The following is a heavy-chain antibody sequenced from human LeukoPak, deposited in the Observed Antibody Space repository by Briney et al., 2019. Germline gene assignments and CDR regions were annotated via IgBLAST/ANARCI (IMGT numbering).Heavy chain of an antibody. J-gene: IGHJ4*02. CDR2: LWYDGSNK. CDR1: GFTFSSYA. Sequence: GGSLRLSCAASGFTFSSYAMHWVRQAPGKGLEWVAVLWYDGSNKYYADSVKGRFTISRDNSKNTLYLQMNSLRVEDTAVYYCSRGIDGYDSIVDYWGQGTLVTVSS. V-gene: IGHV3-33*01. CDR3: SRGIDGYDSIVDY. D-gene: IGHD5-24*01.